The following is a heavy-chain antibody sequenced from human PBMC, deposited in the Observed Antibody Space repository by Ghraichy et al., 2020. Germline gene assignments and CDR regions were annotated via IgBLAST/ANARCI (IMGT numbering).Heavy chain of an antibody. CDR3: ARQLSRKNWFDP. Sequence: SETLSLTCTVSGGSISSYYWSWIRQPPGKGLEWIGYIYYSGSTNYNPSLKSRVTISVDTSKNQFSLKLSSVTAADTAVYYCARQLSRKNWFDPWGQGTLVTVSS. CDR2: IYYSGST. J-gene: IGHJ5*02. V-gene: IGHV4-59*08. CDR1: GGSISSYY.